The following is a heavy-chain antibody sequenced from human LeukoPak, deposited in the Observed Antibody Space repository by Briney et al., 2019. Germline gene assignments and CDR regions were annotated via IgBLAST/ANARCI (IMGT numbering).Heavy chain of an antibody. CDR3: AGQTGYCSSTSCYGPYYYYGMDV. CDR2: INPSGGST. D-gene: IGHD2-2*01. Sequence: ASVKVSCKASGYTFTSYYMHWVRQAPGQGLEWMGIINPSGGSTIYAQKFQGRVTMTRDTSTSTVYMELSSLRSEDTAVYYCAGQTGYCSSTSCYGPYYYYGMDVWGQGTTVTVSS. J-gene: IGHJ6*02. CDR1: GYTFTSYY. V-gene: IGHV1-46*01.